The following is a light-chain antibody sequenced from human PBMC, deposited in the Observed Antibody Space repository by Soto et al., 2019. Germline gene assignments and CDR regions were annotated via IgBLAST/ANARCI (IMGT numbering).Light chain of an antibody. J-gene: IGLJ1*01. Sequence: QSVLTQPPSVSGAPGQRVTISCTGSSSNIGTGYNIHWYQQVPGTAPKLLIYGNSNRPSGVPDRFSGSKSGTSASLAITGRQAEDEADYYCQSYDSSLSGGVFGTGTKLTVL. CDR2: GNS. V-gene: IGLV1-40*01. CDR1: SSNIGTGYN. CDR3: QSYDSSLSGGV.